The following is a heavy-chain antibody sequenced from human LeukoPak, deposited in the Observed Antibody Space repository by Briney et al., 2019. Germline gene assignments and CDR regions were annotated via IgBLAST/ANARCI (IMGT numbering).Heavy chain of an antibody. CDR1: GGSFSGYY. D-gene: IGHD6-13*01. Sequence: PSETLSLTCAVYGGSFSGYYWSWIRQPPGKGLEWIGKINHSGSTNYNPSLKSRVTISVDTSKNHFSLKLSSVTAADTAVYYCARFSSSWYGVDVWGKGITVTVSS. J-gene: IGHJ6*04. CDR2: INHSGST. CDR3: ARFSSSWYGVDV. V-gene: IGHV4-34*01.